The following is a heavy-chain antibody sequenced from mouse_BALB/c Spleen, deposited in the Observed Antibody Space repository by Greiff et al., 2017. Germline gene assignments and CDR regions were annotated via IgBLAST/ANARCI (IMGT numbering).Heavy chain of an antibody. CDR1: GYTFTSYW. J-gene: IGHJ4*01. CDR3: TRGDYRYDEGAYYAMDY. CDR2: IYPGCGST. Sequence: LQQPGSELVRHGASVKLSCKASGYTFTSYWMHWVKQRPGQGLEWIGNIYPGCGSTNYDEKFKSKATLTVDTSSSTAYMQLSRLTSEDSAVYYCTRGDYRYDEGAYYAMDYWGQGTSVTVSA. V-gene: IGHV1S22*01. D-gene: IGHD2-14*01.